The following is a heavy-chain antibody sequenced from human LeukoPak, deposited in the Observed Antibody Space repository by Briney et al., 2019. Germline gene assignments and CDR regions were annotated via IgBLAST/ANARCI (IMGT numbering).Heavy chain of an antibody. CDR1: GFTFSSYA. CDR2: ISYDGSNK. J-gene: IGHJ3*02. D-gene: IGHD6-19*01. CDR3: ARDPGAVAGRAFDI. Sequence: GRSLRLSCAASGFTFSSYAMHWVRQAPGKGLEWVAVISYDGSNKYYADSVKGRFTISRDNSKNTLYPQMNSLRAEDTAVYYCARDPGAVAGRAFDIWGQGTMVTVSS. V-gene: IGHV3-30-3*01.